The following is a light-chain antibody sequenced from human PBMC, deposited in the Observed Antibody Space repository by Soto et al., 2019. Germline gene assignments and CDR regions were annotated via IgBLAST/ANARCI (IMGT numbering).Light chain of an antibody. Sequence: DIQMTQSPSSLSASVGDRVTITCRASQSISSYLNWYQQKPGKAPKLLIYAASSLQSGVPSRFSGSGSGTDFTLTISRLEPEDFAVYYCQQYGGLPRTFGQGTKVEI. J-gene: IGKJ1*01. CDR3: QQYGGLPRT. CDR1: QSISSY. CDR2: AAS. V-gene: IGKV1-39*01.